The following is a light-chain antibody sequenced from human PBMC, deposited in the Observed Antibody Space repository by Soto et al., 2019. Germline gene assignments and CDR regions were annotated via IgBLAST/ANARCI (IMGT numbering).Light chain of an antibody. CDR2: STN. CDR1: SGSVSTSYY. CDR3: VLYMGSGIWV. V-gene: IGLV8-61*01. Sequence: QTVVTQEPSFSVSPGRTVTLTCGLSSGSVSTSYYPSWYQQTPGQAPRTLIYSTNTRSSGVPDRFSGSIPGNKAALTITGAQADDESDYYCVLYMGSGIWVFGGGTKVTVL. J-gene: IGLJ3*02.